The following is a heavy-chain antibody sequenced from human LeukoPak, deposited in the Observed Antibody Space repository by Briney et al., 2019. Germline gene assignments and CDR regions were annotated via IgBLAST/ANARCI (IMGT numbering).Heavy chain of an antibody. V-gene: IGHV3-33*01. D-gene: IGHD4-17*01. Sequence: GGSLRLSCEASGFTFSSYGMHWVRQAPGQGLEWVAVIWYDGSNKYYADSVKGRFTISRDNSKNTLYMQMNSLRAEDTAVYYCARDDDYGDAFDFWGQGTMVTVSS. CDR2: IWYDGSNK. J-gene: IGHJ3*01. CDR1: GFTFSSYG. CDR3: ARDDDYGDAFDF.